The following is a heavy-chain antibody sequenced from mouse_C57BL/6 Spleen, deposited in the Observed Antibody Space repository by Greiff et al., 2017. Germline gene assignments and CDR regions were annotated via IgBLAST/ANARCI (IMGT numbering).Heavy chain of an antibody. CDR2: IYPGDGDT. J-gene: IGHJ2*01. CDR1: GYAFSSYW. D-gene: IGHD2-4*01. V-gene: IGHV1-80*01. CDR3: ARPYDSDDGYYFDY. Sequence: QVQLQQSGAELVKPGASVKISCKASGYAFSSYWMNWVKQRPGKGLEWIGQIYPGDGDTNYNGKFKGKATLTAAKSSSTAFIQLSSLTSEDSAVYFCARPYDSDDGYYFDYWGQGTPLTVSS.